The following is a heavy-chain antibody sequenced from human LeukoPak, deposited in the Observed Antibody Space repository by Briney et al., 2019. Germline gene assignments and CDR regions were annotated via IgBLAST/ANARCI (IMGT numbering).Heavy chain of an antibody. CDR1: GGSFSGYY. D-gene: IGHD3-3*01. V-gene: IGHV4-34*01. J-gene: IGHJ4*02. CDR2: INHSGST. Sequence: SETLSLTCAVYGGSFSGYYWSWIRQPPGKGLEWIGEINHSGSTNYNPFLKSRVTISVDTSKNQFSLKLSSVTAADTAVYYCARELVGYDFWSGYYPKYYFDYWGQGTLVTVSS. CDR3: ARELVGYDFWSGYYPKYYFDY.